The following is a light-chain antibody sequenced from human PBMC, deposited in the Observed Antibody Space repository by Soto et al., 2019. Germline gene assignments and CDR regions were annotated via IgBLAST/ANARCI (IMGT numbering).Light chain of an antibody. V-gene: IGLV2-14*01. Sequence: QSVLTQPASVSGSPGQSITISCTGTSSDVGDYNYVSWYQHHPGKAPKLMIYEVSDRPSGVSTRFSGSKSGNTASLTISGLHAEDEADYYCSSYTRSSTVVFGGGTKLTVL. CDR2: EVS. CDR3: SSYTRSSTVV. J-gene: IGLJ2*01. CDR1: SSDVGDYNY.